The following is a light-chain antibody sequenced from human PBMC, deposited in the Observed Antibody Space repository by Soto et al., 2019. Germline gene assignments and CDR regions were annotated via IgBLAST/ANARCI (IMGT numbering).Light chain of an antibody. Sequence: EIVLKQSPATVPLSPGERVTLSCRASQSVSIDLAWYQQKPGQAHRLLIYGASTRATDIPPSFTGSGSGTEFTLTISSLQSEDIAVYYCQQYNKWPQTVGQGTKVDNK. CDR1: QSVSID. V-gene: IGKV3-15*01. J-gene: IGKJ1*01. CDR3: QQYNKWPQT. CDR2: GAS.